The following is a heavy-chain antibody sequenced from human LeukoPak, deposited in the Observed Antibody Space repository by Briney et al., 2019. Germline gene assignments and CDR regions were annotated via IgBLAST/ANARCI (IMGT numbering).Heavy chain of an antibody. CDR1: GGSISSGGYS. Sequence: PSQTLSLTCAVSGGSISSGGYSWSWIRQPPGTGLEWIGYIYHSGSTYYNPSLKSRVTISVDRSKNQFSLKLSSVTAADTAVYYCARALGIVEAFDIWGQGTMVTVSS. D-gene: IGHD7-27*01. CDR3: ARALGIVEAFDI. J-gene: IGHJ3*02. V-gene: IGHV4-30-2*01. CDR2: IYHSGST.